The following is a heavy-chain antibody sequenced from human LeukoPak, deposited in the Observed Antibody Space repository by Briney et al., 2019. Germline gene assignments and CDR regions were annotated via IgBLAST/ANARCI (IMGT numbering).Heavy chain of an antibody. CDR1: GFTFSSYS. V-gene: IGHV3-21*01. Sequence: GGSLRLSCAASGFTFSSYSMNWVRQAPGKGLGWVSSISSSSSYIYYADSVKGRFTFSRDNAKNSLYLQMNSLRAEDTAVYYCASAQLEPYYFDYWGQGTLVTVSS. CDR3: ASAQLEPYYFDY. CDR2: ISSSSSYI. D-gene: IGHD1-1*01. J-gene: IGHJ4*02.